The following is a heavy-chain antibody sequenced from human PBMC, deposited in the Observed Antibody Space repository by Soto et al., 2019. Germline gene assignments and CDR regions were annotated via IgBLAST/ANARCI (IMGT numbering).Heavy chain of an antibody. J-gene: IGHJ4*02. Sequence: ASVKVSCKVSGYTLTELSMHWVRQAPGKGLEWMGGFDPEDGETIYAQKFQGRVTMTEDTSTDTAYMELSSLRSEDTAVYYCAGVGYCSGGSCYYYFDYWGQGTLVTSPQ. CDR2: FDPEDGET. V-gene: IGHV1-24*01. D-gene: IGHD2-15*01. CDR1: GYTLTELS. CDR3: AGVGYCSGGSCYYYFDY.